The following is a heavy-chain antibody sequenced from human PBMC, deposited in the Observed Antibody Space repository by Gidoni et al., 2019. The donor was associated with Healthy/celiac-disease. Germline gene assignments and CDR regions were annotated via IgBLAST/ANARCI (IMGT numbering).Heavy chain of an antibody. V-gene: IGHV3-7*05. D-gene: IGHD2-15*01. CDR1: GFTFSRYW. J-gene: IGHJ4*02. CDR3: ARVRNKCSGGSCYHSVYFDY. Sequence: EVQLVESGGGLVQPGGSLRLSCAASGFTFSRYWMSWVRQAPGKGLEWVANIKQDGSEKYYVDSVKGRFTISRDNAKNSLYLQMNSLRAEDTAVYYCARVRNKCSGGSCYHSVYFDYWGQGTLVTVSS. CDR2: IKQDGSEK.